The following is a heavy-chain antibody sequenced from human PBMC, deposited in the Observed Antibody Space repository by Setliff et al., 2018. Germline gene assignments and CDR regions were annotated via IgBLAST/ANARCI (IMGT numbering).Heavy chain of an antibody. CDR2: ISGSGGST. J-gene: IGHJ4*02. V-gene: IGHV3-23*01. D-gene: IGHD6-19*01. CDR1: GFTFSSYA. CDR3: TRRSANSSAD. Sequence: GGSLRLSCAASGFTFSSYAMSWVRQAPGKGLEWVSAISGSGGSTYYADSVKGRFTISRDNAKNSLYLQMNSLRTEDTAVYYCTRRSANSSADWGQGTLVTVSS.